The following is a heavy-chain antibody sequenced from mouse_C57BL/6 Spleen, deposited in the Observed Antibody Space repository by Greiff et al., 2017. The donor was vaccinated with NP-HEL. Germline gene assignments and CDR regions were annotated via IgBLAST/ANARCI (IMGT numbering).Heavy chain of an antibody. D-gene: IGHD2-3*01. CDR1: GYTFTSYW. J-gene: IGHJ2*01. Sequence: QVQLQQPGAELVKPGASVKMSCKASGYTFTSYWITWVKQRPGQGLEWIGDIYPGSGSTNYNEKFKSKATLTVDTSSSTAYMQLSSLTSEDSAVYYCARCQSPYDGYYDFDYWGQGTTLTVSS. CDR3: ARCQSPYDGYYDFDY. CDR2: IYPGSGST. V-gene: IGHV1-55*01.